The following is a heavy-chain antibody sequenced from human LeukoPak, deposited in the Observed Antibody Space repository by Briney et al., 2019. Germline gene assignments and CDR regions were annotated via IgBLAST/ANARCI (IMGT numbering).Heavy chain of an antibody. Sequence: ASVKVSCKASGYTFTSYGISWVRQAPGQGLEWMGWISAYNGNTNYAQKLQGRVTMTTDTSTSTAYMELRSLRSDDTAVYYCATPAERFGEFDPWGQGTLVTVSS. D-gene: IGHD3-10*01. V-gene: IGHV1-18*01. CDR1: GYTFTSYG. J-gene: IGHJ5*02. CDR3: ATPAERFGEFDP. CDR2: ISAYNGNT.